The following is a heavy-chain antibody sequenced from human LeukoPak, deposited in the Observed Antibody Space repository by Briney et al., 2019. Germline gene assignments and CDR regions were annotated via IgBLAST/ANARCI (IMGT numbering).Heavy chain of an antibody. V-gene: IGHV4-34*01. CDR3: ARARRGYSTSWYED. Sequence: SETLSLTCVVYGGSFSGYYWSWIRQPPGKGLEWIGEINHSGSTNYNPSLKSRVTISVDTSKNQFSLKLSSVTAADTAVYYCARARRGYSTSWYEDWGQGTLVTVSS. J-gene: IGHJ4*02. CDR1: GGSFSGYY. CDR2: INHSGST. D-gene: IGHD6-13*01.